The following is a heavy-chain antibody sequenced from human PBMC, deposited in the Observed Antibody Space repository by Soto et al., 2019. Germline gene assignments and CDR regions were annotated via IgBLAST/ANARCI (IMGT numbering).Heavy chain of an antibody. CDR3: ARAGQRLAYGMDV. V-gene: IGHV3-13*04. D-gene: IGHD6-25*01. CDR2: IGTAGDT. J-gene: IGHJ6*02. Sequence: EVQLVESGGGLVQPGGSLRLSCAASGFTFSSYDMHWVRQATGKGLEWVSAIGTAGDTYYPGSVKGRFTISRENAKNSWYRQMNSLRAGDAAVYYGARAGQRLAYGMDVWGQGTTVTVSS. CDR1: GFTFSSYD.